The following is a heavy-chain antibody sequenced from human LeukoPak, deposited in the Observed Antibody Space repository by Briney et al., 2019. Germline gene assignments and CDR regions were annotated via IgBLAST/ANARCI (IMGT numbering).Heavy chain of an antibody. CDR1: GFIFSHFA. CDR2: ISYDGTKK. CDR3: AKVGRSWDFDY. J-gene: IGHJ4*02. Sequence: GGSLRLSYATSGFIFSHFAMHWVRQAPGKGLEWVALISYDGTKKYYADSVKGRFTISRDNSKNTLYLQMNSLRGEDTAVYYCAKVGRSWDFDYWGQGTLVAVSS. V-gene: IGHV3-30*18. D-gene: IGHD6-13*01.